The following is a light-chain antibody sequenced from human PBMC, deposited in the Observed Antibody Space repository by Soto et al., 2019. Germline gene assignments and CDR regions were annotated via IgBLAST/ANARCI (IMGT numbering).Light chain of an antibody. J-gene: IGLJ7*01. V-gene: IGLV1-51*02. CDR1: SSNIGNSY. CDR2: ENN. Sequence: QSVLTQPPSVSAAPGQTVTISCSGSSSNIGNSYVSWYQQLPGTAPKLLIYENNRRPSGIPDRFSGSKSGTSATLAITGLQTGDEADYYCGTWDSSLSAVFGGGTQLTVL. CDR3: GTWDSSLSAV.